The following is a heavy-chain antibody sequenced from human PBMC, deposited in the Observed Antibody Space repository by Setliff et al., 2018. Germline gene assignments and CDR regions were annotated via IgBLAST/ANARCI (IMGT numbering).Heavy chain of an antibody. D-gene: IGHD2-21*02. V-gene: IGHV1-3*01. CDR3: ATTLEGCGDDCWTIKH. Sequence: ASVKVSCKASGYSLTHFAIHWVRQAPGRRLEWMGWITSGYGAKKYSQDLQGRGTITRDTGASTVYMELTNLTSDDTAVYYCATTLEGCGDDCWTIKHWGQGTLVTVSS. CDR1: GYSLTHFA. CDR2: ITSGYGAK. J-gene: IGHJ1*01.